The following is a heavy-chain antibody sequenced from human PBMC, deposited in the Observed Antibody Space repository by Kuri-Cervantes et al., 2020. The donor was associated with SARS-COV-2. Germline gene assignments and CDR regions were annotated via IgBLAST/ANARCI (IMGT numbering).Heavy chain of an antibody. J-gene: IGHJ4*02. CDR2: ISSSSSYT. CDR1: GFTFSDYY. CDR3: ARKTRGTFHLDY. D-gene: IGHD1-26*01. V-gene: IGHV3-11*03. Sequence: GESLKISCAASGFTFSDYYMSWIRQAPGKGLEWVSYISSSSSYTNYADSVKGRFTISRDNAKNSLYLQMNSLRAEDTAVYYCARKTRGTFHLDYWGPGTPVTVSS.